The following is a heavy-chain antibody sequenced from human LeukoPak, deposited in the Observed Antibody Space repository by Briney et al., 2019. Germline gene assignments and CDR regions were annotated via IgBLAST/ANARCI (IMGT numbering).Heavy chain of an antibody. J-gene: IGHJ4*02. CDR2: INPNSGGT. CDR1: GYTFTGYY. V-gene: IGHV1-2*02. CDR3: ARANPVRGVIITGFDY. Sequence: ASVKVSCKASGYTFTGYYMHWVRQAPGQGLEWMGWINPNSGGTNYAQKFQGRVTMTRDTSISTAYMELSRLRSDDTAVYYCARANPVRGVIITGFDYWGQGTLVTVSS. D-gene: IGHD3-10*02.